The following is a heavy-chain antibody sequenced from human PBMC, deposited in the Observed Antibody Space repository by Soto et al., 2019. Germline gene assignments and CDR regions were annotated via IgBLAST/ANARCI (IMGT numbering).Heavy chain of an antibody. CDR3: ARDQDSSGWYEDAFDI. V-gene: IGHV1-46*03. J-gene: IGHJ3*02. CDR2: INPSGGST. Sequence: ASVKVSCKASGYTFTSYYMHWVRQAPGQGLEWMGIINPSGGSTSYAQKFQGRVTMTRDTSTSTVYMELSSLRSEDTAVYYCARDQDSSGWYEDAFDIWGQGTMVTVSS. CDR1: GYTFTSYY. D-gene: IGHD6-19*01.